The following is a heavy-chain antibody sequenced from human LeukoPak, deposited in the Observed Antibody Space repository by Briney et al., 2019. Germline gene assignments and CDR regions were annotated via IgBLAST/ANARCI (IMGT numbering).Heavy chain of an antibody. V-gene: IGHV4-59*01. Sequence: SETLSLTCTVSGGSISSYYWSWIRQPPGKGLEWIGYIYYSGSTNYNPSLKSRVTISVDTSKNQFSLKLSSVTAADTAVYYCVAYYDTAFDIWGQGTMLTVSS. J-gene: IGHJ3*02. CDR2: IYYSGST. CDR1: GGSISSYY. CDR3: VAYYDTAFDI. D-gene: IGHD3-22*01.